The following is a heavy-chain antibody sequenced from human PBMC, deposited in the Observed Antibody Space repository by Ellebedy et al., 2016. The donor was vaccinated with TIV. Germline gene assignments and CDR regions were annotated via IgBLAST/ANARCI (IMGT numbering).Heavy chain of an antibody. J-gene: IGHJ4*02. CDR3: ARDLDKSSGWYGGAAY. V-gene: IGHV3-30-3*01. CDR1: GFTSNSYA. CDR2: ISYHGSSK. Sequence: PGGSLRLSCAASGFTSNSYAMHWVRQAPGKGLEWVAAISYHGSSKYYADSVKGRFTITRDNSMTTLYLEMNSLRAEDTAVYYCARDLDKSSGWYGGAAYWGQGTLVTVSS. D-gene: IGHD6-19*01.